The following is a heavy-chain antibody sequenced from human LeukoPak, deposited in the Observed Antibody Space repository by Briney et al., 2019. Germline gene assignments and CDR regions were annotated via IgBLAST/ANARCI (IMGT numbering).Heavy chain of an antibody. Sequence: GGSLRLSCAASGFTFSSYSMNWVRQAPGKGLEWVANIKQDGSEKYYVDSVKGRFTISRDNAMNSLSRQMNSLRAEDTAVYYCARRLWETTDFDYWGRGTLVTVSS. CDR1: GFTFSSYS. D-gene: IGHD2-21*01. CDR3: ARRLWETTDFDY. V-gene: IGHV3-7*01. J-gene: IGHJ4*02. CDR2: IKQDGSEK.